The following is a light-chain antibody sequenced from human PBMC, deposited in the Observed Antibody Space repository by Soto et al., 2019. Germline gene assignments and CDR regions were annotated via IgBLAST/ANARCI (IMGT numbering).Light chain of an antibody. Sequence: QSVLTQRPSVSGAPGQRVTISCTGSSSNIGPGYDVHWYQHLPGTAPKLLIYSNTNRPSGVPDRFSGSRSGTSASLAITGLQAEDEADYYCQSYDSSLSGSVFGTGTKVTVL. V-gene: IGLV1-40*01. J-gene: IGLJ1*01. CDR2: SNT. CDR3: QSYDSSLSGSV. CDR1: SSNIGPGYD.